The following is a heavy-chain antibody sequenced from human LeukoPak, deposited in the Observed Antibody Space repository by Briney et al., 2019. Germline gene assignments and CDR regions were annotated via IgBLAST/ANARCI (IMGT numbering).Heavy chain of an antibody. CDR2: IYHSGST. CDR1: GYSISSGYY. J-gene: IGHJ4*01. D-gene: IGHD3-10*01. Sequence: SETLSLTCTVSGYSISSGYYWGWIRQPPGKGLEWIGSIYHSGSTYYNPSLKSRVTISVDTSKNQFSLKLSSVTAADTAVYYCAKWNGFGSDWGHGTLVTVSS. CDR3: AKWNGFGSD. V-gene: IGHV4-38-2*02.